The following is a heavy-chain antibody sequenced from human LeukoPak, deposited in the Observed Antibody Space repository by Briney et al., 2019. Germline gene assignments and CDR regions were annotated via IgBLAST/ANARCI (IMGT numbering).Heavy chain of an antibody. D-gene: IGHD6-19*01. V-gene: IGHV3-23*01. CDR1: GFTFSSYA. Sequence: PGGSLRLSCAASGFTFSSYAMSWVRQAPGKGLEWVSAISGSGGSTYYADSVKGRFTISRDNSKNTLYLQMNSLRAEDTAVYYCAKDGSYSSGFLPRRGLDLDYWGQGTLVTVSS. CDR3: AKDGSYSSGFLPRRGLDLDY. CDR2: ISGSGGST. J-gene: IGHJ4*02.